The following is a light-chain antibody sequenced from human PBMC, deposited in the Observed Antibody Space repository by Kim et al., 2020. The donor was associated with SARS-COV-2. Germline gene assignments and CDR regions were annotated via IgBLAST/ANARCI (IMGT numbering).Light chain of an antibody. CDR1: QSVTNN. CDR2: GTS. Sequence: VVMTQSPATLSVSPGERATVSCRASQSVTNNLAWYQQKPGQAPSLLIYGTSTRANGVPTRFSGSGSGTEFTLTISGLQSEDSAVYYCQQYNYWWTFGQGTKVDIK. CDR3: QQYNYWWT. V-gene: IGKV3-15*01. J-gene: IGKJ1*01.